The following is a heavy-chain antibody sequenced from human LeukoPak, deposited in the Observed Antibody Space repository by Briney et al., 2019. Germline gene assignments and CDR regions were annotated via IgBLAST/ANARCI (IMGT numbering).Heavy chain of an antibody. V-gene: IGHV4-4*07. CDR2: IYYSGST. D-gene: IGHD3-16*01. Sequence: SETLSLTCTVSGASITSYYWSWIRQPAGKGLEWIGSIYYSGSTYYNPSLKSRVTISVDTSKNQFSLKLSSVTAADTAVYYCAMSGESLDPWGQGTLVTVSS. CDR3: AMSGESLDP. CDR1: GASITSYY. J-gene: IGHJ5*02.